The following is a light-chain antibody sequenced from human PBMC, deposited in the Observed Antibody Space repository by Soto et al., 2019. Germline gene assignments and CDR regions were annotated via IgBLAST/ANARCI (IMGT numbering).Light chain of an antibody. Sequence: QSVLTQPPSVSGAPGQRITISCTGSSSNIGAGYHVHWYQHLPGIAPKLLIYDNSNRPSGVPDRFSASKSGTSASLAITGLQAEDEADYYCQSYDSSLSGSYVFGTGTKLTVL. CDR1: SSNIGAGYH. CDR2: DNS. CDR3: QSYDSSLSGSYV. V-gene: IGLV1-40*01. J-gene: IGLJ1*01.